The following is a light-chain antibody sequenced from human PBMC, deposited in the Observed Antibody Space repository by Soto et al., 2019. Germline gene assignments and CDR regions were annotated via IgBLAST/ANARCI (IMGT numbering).Light chain of an antibody. Sequence: QAVVTQEPSLTVSPGGTVTLTCAPSTGAVTSSYYPNWFQQKPGQAPRALIYSTSNKHSWTPARFSGSLLGGQAALTLSGVQPEDEAEYYCLLYYGDTWVFGGGTKLTVL. CDR2: STS. V-gene: IGLV7-43*01. CDR3: LLYYGDTWV. J-gene: IGLJ3*02. CDR1: TGAVTSSYY.